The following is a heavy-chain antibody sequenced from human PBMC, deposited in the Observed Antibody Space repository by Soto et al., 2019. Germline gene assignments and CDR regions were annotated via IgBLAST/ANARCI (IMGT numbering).Heavy chain of an antibody. CDR2: ISRDGSNE. J-gene: IGHJ4*02. CDR1: GFTFSSYL. CDR3: ARDDEGGSDCDLGY. D-gene: IGHD3-10*01. V-gene: IGHV3-30-3*01. Sequence: QVQVVESGGGVVQPGRSLRLSCATSGFTFSSYLIHWVRQTPDKGLEWVAFISRDGSNEYYADSVKGRFTISRDNSKNTLYLEMNSLRAEDTAVYYCARDDEGGSDCDLGYWGQGTLVTVSS.